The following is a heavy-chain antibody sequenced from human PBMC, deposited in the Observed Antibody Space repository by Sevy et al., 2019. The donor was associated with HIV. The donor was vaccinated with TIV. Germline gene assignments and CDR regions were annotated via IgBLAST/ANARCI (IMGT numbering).Heavy chain of an antibody. Sequence: GGSLRLSCAASGFTFSNYAMSWVRQAPGKGLEWVSTLAFGCGEINYADSVKGRFTISRDNSKSSLYLQMNSLRAEDTAVYYCAREGCTKPHDYWGQGTLVTVSS. CDR2: LAFGCGEI. V-gene: IGHV3-23*01. CDR3: AREGCTKPHDY. J-gene: IGHJ4*02. CDR1: GFTFSNYA. D-gene: IGHD2-8*01.